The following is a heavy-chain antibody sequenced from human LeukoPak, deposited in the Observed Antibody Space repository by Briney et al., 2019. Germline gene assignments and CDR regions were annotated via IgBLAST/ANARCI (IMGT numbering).Heavy chain of an antibody. CDR2: IYSGGSI. D-gene: IGHD1-14*01. CDR3: ARHRRNLNEDRFREGEPNFDY. J-gene: IGHJ4*02. CDR1: GLIVSSNY. V-gene: IGHV3-53*01. Sequence: GGSLRLSCAASGLIVSSNYMTWVRQAPGKGLEWVSVIYSGGSIYYADSVKGRFTISRDNSRNTLYLQMNSLRAEDTAVYYCARHRRNLNEDRFREGEPNFDYWGQGTLVTVSS.